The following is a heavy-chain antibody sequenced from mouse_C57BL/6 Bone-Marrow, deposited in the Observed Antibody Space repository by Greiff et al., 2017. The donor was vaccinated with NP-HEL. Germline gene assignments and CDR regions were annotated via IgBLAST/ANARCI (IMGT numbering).Heavy chain of an antibody. D-gene: IGHD4-1*01. Sequence: DVQLVESGGDLVKPGGSLKLSCAASGFTFSSYGMSWVRQTPDKRLEWVATISSGGSYTYYPDSVKGRFTISRDNAKNTLYLQMSSLKSEDTAMYVCARQNWGFAYWGQGTLVTVSA. CDR3: ARQNWGFAY. CDR1: GFTFSSYG. CDR2: ISSGGSYT. V-gene: IGHV5-6*01. J-gene: IGHJ3*01.